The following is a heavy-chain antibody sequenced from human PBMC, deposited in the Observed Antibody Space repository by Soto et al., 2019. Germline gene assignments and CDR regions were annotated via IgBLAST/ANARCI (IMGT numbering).Heavy chain of an antibody. V-gene: IGHV3-33*01. CDR2: IWYDGTNK. Sequence: QVQLVESGGGVVQPGRSLRLSCAAFGFTFSTYGMHWVRQAPGKGLEWVGVIWYDGTNKYYADSVKGRFTISRDNSKDTLYLQMNSLRAEDTAVYYCARAVGPFDYWGQGTLVTVSS. CDR3: ARAVGPFDY. CDR1: GFTFSTYG. J-gene: IGHJ4*02.